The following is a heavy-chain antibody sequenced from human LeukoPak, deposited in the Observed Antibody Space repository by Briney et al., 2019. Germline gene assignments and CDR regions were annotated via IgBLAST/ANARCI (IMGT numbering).Heavy chain of an antibody. J-gene: IGHJ4*02. D-gene: IGHD6-13*01. CDR3: ARETLGIDY. CDR1: GFTFNTYG. CDR2: ISSSSSTI. Sequence: SGGSLRLSCAASGFTFNTYGMIWVRQAPGKGLEWVSYISSSSSTITYADSVKGRFTISRDNVENSLYLQMNSLRAEDTAVYYCARETLGIDYWGQGTLVTVSS. V-gene: IGHV3-48*01.